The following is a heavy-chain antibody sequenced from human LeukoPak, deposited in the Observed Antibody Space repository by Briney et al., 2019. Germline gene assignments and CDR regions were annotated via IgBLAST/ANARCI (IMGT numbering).Heavy chain of an antibody. J-gene: IGHJ4*02. CDR3: AKPQSAAGTRYYFDY. V-gene: IGHV3-23*01. CDR1: GFTFSSYA. D-gene: IGHD6-13*01. CDR2: ISGSGGST. Sequence: GGSLRLSCAASGFTFSSYAMSWVRQAPGKGLEWVSAISGSGGSTYYADSVKGRFTISRDNSKNTLYLQMNSLRAEDTAVYYCAKPQSAAGTRYYFDYWGQGTLVTVSS.